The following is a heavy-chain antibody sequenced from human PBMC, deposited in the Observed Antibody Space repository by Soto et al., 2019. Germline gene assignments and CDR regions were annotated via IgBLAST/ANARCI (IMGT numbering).Heavy chain of an antibody. J-gene: IGHJ4*02. CDR1: GYNFTSYA. Sequence: QVQLVQSGAEVKKPGASVKVSCKASGYNFTSYAISWVRQAPGQGLEWMGWISAYNGNIRYAQKLQGRVTMTTYTSTSTAYMELRSLISDDTAVYYCSSDTAMALPDSWGKGTLVTVSS. CDR2: ISAYNGNI. V-gene: IGHV1-18*01. CDR3: SSDTAMALPDS. D-gene: IGHD5-18*01.